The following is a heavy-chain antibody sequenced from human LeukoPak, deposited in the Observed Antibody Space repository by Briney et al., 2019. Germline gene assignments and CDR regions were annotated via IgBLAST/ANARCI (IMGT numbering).Heavy chain of an antibody. CDR1: GESFSGYY. V-gene: IGHV4-34*01. D-gene: IGHD3-22*01. CDR3: ARGPYYYDSSGSFDY. J-gene: IGHJ4*02. CDR2: ISHHGTT. Sequence: PSETLSLTCAVYGESFSGYYWSWIRQPPGKGLEWIGTISHHGTTKYNPSLKSRVTITVDTSKNQFSLKLTSVTAADTAVYYCARGPYYYDSSGSFDYWGQGTLVTVSS.